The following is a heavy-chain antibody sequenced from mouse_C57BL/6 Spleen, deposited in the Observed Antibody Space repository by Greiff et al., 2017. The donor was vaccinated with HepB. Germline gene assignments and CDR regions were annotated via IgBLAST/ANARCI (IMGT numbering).Heavy chain of an antibody. Sequence: VQLKESGPGLVKPSQSLSLTCTVTGYSITSGYGWNWIRQLPGNKLEWMGYISYSGSTNYNPSLKSRISITRDTSKNQFFLQLNSVTTEDTATYYCARTARIKYWGPGTTLTVSS. D-gene: IGHD1-2*01. CDR2: ISYSGST. CDR3: ARTARIKY. CDR1: GYSITSGYG. J-gene: IGHJ2*01. V-gene: IGHV3-2*02.